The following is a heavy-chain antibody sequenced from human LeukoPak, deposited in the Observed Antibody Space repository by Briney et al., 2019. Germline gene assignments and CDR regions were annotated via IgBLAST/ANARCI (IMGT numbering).Heavy chain of an antibody. J-gene: IGHJ5*02. CDR2: IYYSGST. V-gene: IGHV4-31*03. D-gene: IGHD3-10*01. Sequence: PSETLSLTCTVSGGSISSGGYYWSWIRQHPGKGLEWIGYIYYSGSTYYNPSLKSRVTISVDTSKNQFSLKLSSVTAADTAVYYCARSMGGSGSYFNWFDPWGQGTLVTVSS. CDR3: ARSMGGSGSYFNWFDP. CDR1: GGSISSGGYY.